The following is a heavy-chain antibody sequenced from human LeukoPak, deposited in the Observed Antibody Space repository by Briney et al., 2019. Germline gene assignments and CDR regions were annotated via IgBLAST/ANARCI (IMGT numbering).Heavy chain of an antibody. D-gene: IGHD2-15*01. CDR3: AREGRYCSGSSCLN. V-gene: IGHV3-66*01. Sequence: PGGSLRLSCAASGFTVNSNYMSWVRQARGKGLEWVSVIYSGGNTYYADSVKGRFTISRDNSKNTLYLQMNSLGAEDTAVYYCAREGRYCSGSSCLNWGQGTLVTVSS. CDR2: IYSGGNT. J-gene: IGHJ4*02. CDR1: GFTVNSNY.